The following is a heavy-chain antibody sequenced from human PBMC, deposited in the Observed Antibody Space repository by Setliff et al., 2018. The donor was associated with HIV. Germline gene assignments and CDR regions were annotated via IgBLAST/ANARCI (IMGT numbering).Heavy chain of an antibody. J-gene: IGHJ6*03. CDR3: AKHECSGGCYYYMDV. V-gene: IGHV3-23*01. CDR2: ISGSNSRT. CDR1: GFNFMFFA. D-gene: IGHD2-15*01. Sequence: PGGSLRLSCTAPGFNFMFFAMSWVRQAPGKGLEWVSGISGSNSRTDYVDSVKGRFTISRDKSKNTLYLQLNSLRAEDTAVYYCAKHECSGGCYYYMDVWGKVIMVTVSS.